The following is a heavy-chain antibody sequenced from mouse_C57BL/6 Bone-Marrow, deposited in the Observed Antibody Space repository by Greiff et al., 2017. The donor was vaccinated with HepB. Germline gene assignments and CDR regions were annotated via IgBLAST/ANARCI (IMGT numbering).Heavy chain of an antibody. D-gene: IGHD2-3*01. CDR3: ARVYDGYYEYFDV. CDR2: IFPGSGST. V-gene: IGHV1-75*01. Sequence: VQLQESGPELVKPGASVKISCKASGYTFTDYYINWVKQRPGQGLEWIGWIFPGSGSTYYNEKFKGKATLTVDKSSSTAYMLLSSLTSEDSAVYFCARVYDGYYEYFDVWGTGTTVTVSS. CDR1: GYTFTDYY. J-gene: IGHJ1*03.